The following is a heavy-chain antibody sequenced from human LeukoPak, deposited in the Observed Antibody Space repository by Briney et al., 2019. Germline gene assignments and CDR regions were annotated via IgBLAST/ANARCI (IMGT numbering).Heavy chain of an antibody. CDR2: INSDGSST. D-gene: IGHD5-18*01. CDR1: GFTFSSYW. Sequence: PGGSLRLSCAASGFTFSSYWMHWVRQAPGKGLVWVSRINSDGSSTTYADSVKGRFTISRDNAKNTLYVQMNSLGAEDTAVYYCAKVGLWLRGGYSYGYYDYWGQGTLVTVSS. CDR3: AKVGLWLRGGYSYGYYDY. J-gene: IGHJ4*02. V-gene: IGHV3-74*01.